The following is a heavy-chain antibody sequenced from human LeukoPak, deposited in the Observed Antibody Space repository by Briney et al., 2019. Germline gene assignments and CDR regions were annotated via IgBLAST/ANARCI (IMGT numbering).Heavy chain of an antibody. CDR2: TYYGGST. Sequence: SETLSLTCTVSGGSISRGGDFWTWIRQHPGKGLEWIGNTYYGGSTYYNPSLKSRGTISIDTSKNQFSLKLSSVTAADTALYYCARGALRLGDLSLSNYFDPWGQGTLVTVSS. J-gene: IGHJ5*02. CDR1: GGSISRGGDF. CDR3: ARGALRLGDLSLSNYFDP. V-gene: IGHV4-31*03. D-gene: IGHD3-16*02.